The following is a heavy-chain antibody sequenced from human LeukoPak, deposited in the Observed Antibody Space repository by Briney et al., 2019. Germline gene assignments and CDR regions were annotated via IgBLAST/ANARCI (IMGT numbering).Heavy chain of an antibody. Sequence: PGGSLRLSCAASGFTFSDYYMSWIRQAPGKGLEWVSYISSSGSTIYYADSVRGRFTISRDNAKNSLYLQMNSLRAEDTAVYYCARGYSNYRLYYYYYYYMDVWGKGTTATVSS. CDR1: GFTFSDYY. CDR2: ISSSGSTI. J-gene: IGHJ6*03. V-gene: IGHV3-11*04. CDR3: ARGYSNYRLYYYYYYYMDV. D-gene: IGHD4-11*01.